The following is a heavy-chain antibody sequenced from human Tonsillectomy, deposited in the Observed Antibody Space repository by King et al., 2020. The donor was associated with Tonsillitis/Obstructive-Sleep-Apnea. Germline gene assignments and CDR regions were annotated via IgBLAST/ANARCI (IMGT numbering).Heavy chain of an antibody. CDR3: ASHTGHSNAYRYDLDV. CDR1: GYSFTSYW. Sequence: VQLVESGAEVKKPGESLRISCEGSGYSFTSYWITWVRQMPGKGLEWMGRIDPSDSYTNYSPSFQGHVTISADKSISTAYLQWSSLKASDTAMYYCASHTGHSNAYRYDLDVWGQGTTVTVSS. V-gene: IGHV5-10-1*03. D-gene: IGHD3-16*01. J-gene: IGHJ6*02. CDR2: IDPSDSYT.